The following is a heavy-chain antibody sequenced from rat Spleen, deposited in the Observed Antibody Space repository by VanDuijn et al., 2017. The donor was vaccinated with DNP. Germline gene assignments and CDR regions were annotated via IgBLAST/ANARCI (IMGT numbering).Heavy chain of an antibody. CDR2: ISTGGGNT. CDR3: ARHPELYYVMDA. J-gene: IGHJ4*01. CDR1: GFTFSDYY. D-gene: IGHD3-2*01. V-gene: IGHV5-25*01. Sequence: EVQLVESGGGLVQPGRSLKLSCAVSGFTFSDYYMAWVRQTPTKGLEWVASISTGGGNTYYRDSVKGRFSLSRDNAKSTLYLQMNSLRSEDTATYYCARHPELYYVMDAWGQGASVTVSS.